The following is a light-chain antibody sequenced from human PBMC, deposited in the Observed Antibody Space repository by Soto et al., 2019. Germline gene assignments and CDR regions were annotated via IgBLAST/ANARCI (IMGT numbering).Light chain of an antibody. J-gene: IGKJ5*01. Sequence: IKVTQSPYSVSASVDDRVTITCLASQYIRNDLALYQQKPGQAPNLLIFAASSLQSGVPPRYSGSGYGTDFTLTISSLQPEDFATYYCQQANSFPITFVQGGRPEI. CDR3: QQANSFPIT. CDR2: AAS. V-gene: IGKV1-12*01. CDR1: QYIRND.